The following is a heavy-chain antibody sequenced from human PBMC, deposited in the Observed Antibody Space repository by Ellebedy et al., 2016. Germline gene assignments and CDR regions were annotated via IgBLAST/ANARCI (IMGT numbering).Heavy chain of an antibody. J-gene: IGHJ6*02. D-gene: IGHD5-18*01. CDR2: INPSGGST. CDR3: ARDHSYGADYYGMDV. V-gene: IGHV1-46*01. CDR1: GYTFTSYY. Sequence: ASVKVSXXASGYTFTSYYMHWVRQAPGQGLEWMGIINPSGGSTSYAQKFQGRVTMTRDTSTSTVYMELSSLRSEDTAVYYCARDHSYGADYYGMDVWGQGTTVTVSS.